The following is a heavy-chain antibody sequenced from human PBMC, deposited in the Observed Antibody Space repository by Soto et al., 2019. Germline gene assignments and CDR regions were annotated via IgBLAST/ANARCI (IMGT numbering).Heavy chain of an antibody. D-gene: IGHD1-1*01. CDR3: AKDIHAGFNHWRADH. CDR2: MSNDGKIG. J-gene: IGHJ4*02. V-gene: IGHV3-30*18. CDR1: GFTFRNYG. Sequence: QVQVIESGGGVVQPGTSLTLSCATSGFTFRNYGMHWLRQAPGKGLEWVAIMSNDGKIGYYMDSVKGRFTMSRDNSENKVYLHMRLLRPEDTATYFCAKDIHAGFNHWRADHWGQGTLVIVSS.